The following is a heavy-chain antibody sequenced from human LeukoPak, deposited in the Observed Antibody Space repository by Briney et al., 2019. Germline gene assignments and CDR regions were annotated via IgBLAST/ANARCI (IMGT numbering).Heavy chain of an antibody. D-gene: IGHD3-10*02. J-gene: IGHJ6*04. V-gene: IGHV3-69-1*02. CDR1: GLPFSNFA. Sequence: PGGSLRLSCAASGLPFSNFAMSWVRQAPGKGLEWVSHIKSTTDTYYADSVKGRFTISRDSAKNSLYLQMNSLRAEDTAVYYCAELGITMIGGVWGKGTTVTISS. CDR2: IKSTTDT. CDR3: AELGITMIGGV.